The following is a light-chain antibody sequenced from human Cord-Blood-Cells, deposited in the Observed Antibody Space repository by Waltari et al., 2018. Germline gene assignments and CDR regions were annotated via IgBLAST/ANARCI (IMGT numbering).Light chain of an antibody. CDR1: SPNIGAGYD. CDR2: GNS. Sequence: QSVLTQPPSVSGAPGQRVTISCTGSSPNIGAGYDVYWYQQLPGTAPKLLIYGNSNRPSGVPVRFSGSKAGTSAALAITELQAEDEADYYWQSYDSSLSGSVFGGGTKLTVL. V-gene: IGLV1-40*01. J-gene: IGLJ3*02. CDR3: QSYDSSLSGSV.